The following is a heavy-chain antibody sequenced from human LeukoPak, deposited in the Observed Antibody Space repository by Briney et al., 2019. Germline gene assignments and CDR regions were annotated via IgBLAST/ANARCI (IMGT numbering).Heavy chain of an antibody. V-gene: IGHV1-69*04. CDR1: GGTFSSYA. CDR3: ARLYCSSTSCSVRFDP. D-gene: IGHD2-2*01. CDR2: IIPILGIA. Sequence: SVKVSCKASGGTFSSYAISWVRQAPGQGLEWMGRIIPILGIANYAQKFQGRVTITADKSTSTAYMELSSLRSEDTAVYYCARLYCSSTSCSVRFDPWGQGTLVTVSS. J-gene: IGHJ5*02.